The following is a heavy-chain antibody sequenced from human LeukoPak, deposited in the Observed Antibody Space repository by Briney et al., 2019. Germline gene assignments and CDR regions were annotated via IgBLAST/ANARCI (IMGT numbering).Heavy chain of an antibody. Sequence: SETLSLTCTVSGGSISSYYWSWIRQPPGKGLEWIGYIYYSGSTNYNPSLKSRVTISVDTSKNQFSLKLSSVTAADTAVYYCARQKNGGFDIWGQGTMVTVSS. CDR3: ARQKNGGFDI. CDR1: GGSISSYY. J-gene: IGHJ3*02. V-gene: IGHV4-59*01. CDR2: IYYSGST. D-gene: IGHD3-16*01.